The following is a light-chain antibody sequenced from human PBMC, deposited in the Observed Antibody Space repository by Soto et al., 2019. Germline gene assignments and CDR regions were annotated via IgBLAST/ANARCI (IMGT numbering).Light chain of an antibody. CDR1: SSDAGGYNY. V-gene: IGLV2-14*01. CDR3: SSYTRTTTFVV. CDR2: QVY. Sequence: QSVLTQPASVSGSLGQWITISCTGTSSDAGGYNYVSWYQHHPGKAPKLIIYQVYSRPSGVSNRFSGSKFGNTASLTISGLQAEDEADYYCSSYTRTTTFVVFGGGTKLTVL. J-gene: IGLJ3*02.